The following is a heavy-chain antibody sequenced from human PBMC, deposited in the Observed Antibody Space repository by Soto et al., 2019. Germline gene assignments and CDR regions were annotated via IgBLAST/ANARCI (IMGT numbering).Heavy chain of an antibody. CDR1: GFTFSNAW. D-gene: IGHD3-3*01. V-gene: IGHV3-15*07. CDR3: TTDPAPKLRFLEWLLMSGAFDI. Sequence: GGSLRLSCAASGFTFSNAWMNWVRQAPGKGLEWVGRIKSKTDGGTTDYAAPVKGRFTISRDDSKNTLYLQMNSLKTEDTAVYYCTTDPAPKLRFLEWLLMSGAFDIWGQGTMVTVSS. J-gene: IGHJ3*02. CDR2: IKSKTDGGTT.